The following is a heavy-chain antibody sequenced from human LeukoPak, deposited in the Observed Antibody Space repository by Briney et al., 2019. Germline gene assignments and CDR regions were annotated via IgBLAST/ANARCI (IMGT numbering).Heavy chain of an antibody. Sequence: PSETLSLTCTVSGGSISSGGYYWSWIRQHPGKGLEWIGYIYYSGSIYYNPSLKSRVTISVDTSKNQFSLKLSSVTAADTAVYYCARYGVETGYSSSWGRFFDYWGQGTLVTVSS. J-gene: IGHJ4*02. D-gene: IGHD6-13*01. CDR3: ARYGVETGYSSSWGRFFDY. V-gene: IGHV4-31*03. CDR1: GGSISSGGYY. CDR2: IYYSGSI.